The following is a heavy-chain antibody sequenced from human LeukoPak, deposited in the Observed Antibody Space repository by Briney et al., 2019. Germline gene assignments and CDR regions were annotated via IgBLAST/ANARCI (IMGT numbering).Heavy chain of an antibody. CDR2: IYHSGST. CDR1: GGSISSGGYS. V-gene: IGHV4-30-2*01. CDR3: AKVIEHYFDY. J-gene: IGHJ4*02. Sequence: SQTLSLTCAVSGGSISSGGYSWSWIRQPPGKGLEWIGYIYHSGSTYYNPSLKSRVTISVDRSKNQFSLKLSSVTAADTAVYYCAKVIEHYFDYWGQGTLVTVSS.